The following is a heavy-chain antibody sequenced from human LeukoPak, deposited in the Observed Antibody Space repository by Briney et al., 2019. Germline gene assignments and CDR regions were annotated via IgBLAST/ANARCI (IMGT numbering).Heavy chain of an antibody. V-gene: IGHV3-30*18. Sequence: PGGSLRLSCAASGFTFSSYGMHWVRQAPGKGLEWVAVISYDGSNKYYADSVKGRFTISRDNSKNTLYLQMNSLRAEDTAVYYCAKDQGYYDYVWGSYRPGYYFDYWGQGTLVTVSS. CDR3: AKDQGYYDYVWGSYRPGYYFDY. CDR1: GFTFSSYG. D-gene: IGHD3-16*02. J-gene: IGHJ4*02. CDR2: ISYDGSNK.